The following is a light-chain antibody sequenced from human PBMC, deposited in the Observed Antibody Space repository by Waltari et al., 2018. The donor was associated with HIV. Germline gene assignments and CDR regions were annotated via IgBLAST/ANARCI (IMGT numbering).Light chain of an antibody. J-gene: IGLJ2*01. CDR3: QVWDSGVL. V-gene: IGLV3-21*04. CDR2: YNN. Sequence: SYVLTQPPSVSVAPGKTARITCGGTNIGSNSVHWYQQKPGQAPVLVIYYNNDRPSGIPERFSGSNSGNTATLTISRVEAGDEANYYCQVWDSGVLFGGGTKLTVL. CDR1: NIGSNS.